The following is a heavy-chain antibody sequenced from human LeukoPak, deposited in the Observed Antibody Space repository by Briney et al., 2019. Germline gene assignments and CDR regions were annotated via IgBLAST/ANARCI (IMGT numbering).Heavy chain of an antibody. CDR3: VRYVVYGSGIYYFDY. CDR1: GGSFRNYY. J-gene: IGHJ4*02. V-gene: IGHV4-34*01. D-gene: IGHD3-10*01. CDR2: INHSGST. Sequence: SETLSLTCAVYGGSFRNYYWSWIRQPPGKGLEWIGEINHSGSTNYNPSLKSRVTISVDTSKNQFSLKLSSVTAADTAVFYCVRYVVYGSGIYYFDYWGQGTLVTVSS.